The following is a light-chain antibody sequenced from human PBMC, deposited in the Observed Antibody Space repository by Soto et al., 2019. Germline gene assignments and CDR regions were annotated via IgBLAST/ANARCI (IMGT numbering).Light chain of an antibody. J-gene: IGKJ4*01. V-gene: IGKV4-1*01. CDR2: WAS. CDR3: QQYYSTPLT. CDR1: QSVLYSSNNKNY. Sequence: DIVMTQSPDSLAVSLGERATINCKSSQSVLYSSNNKNYLAWYQQKAGQSPKVLIYWASTRESGVPDRFSGSGSGTDFTLTISSLQAEDVAVYYCQQYYSTPLTFGGGTKVEIK.